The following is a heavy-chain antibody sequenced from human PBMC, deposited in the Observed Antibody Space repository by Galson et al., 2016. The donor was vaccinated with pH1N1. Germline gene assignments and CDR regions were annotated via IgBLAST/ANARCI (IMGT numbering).Heavy chain of an antibody. CDR3: AKVDRDDYGDYALDC. V-gene: IGHV3-23*01. CDR1: GFTFTNYA. Sequence: SLRLSCAASGFTFTNYAMTWVRRAPGKGLEWVSDISGTGDNTRYADSVKGRFTISRDNSRNTLFLQMNSLRPEDTAVYYCAKVDRDDYGDYALDCWGQGTLVTVSS. CDR2: ISGTGDNT. J-gene: IGHJ4*02. D-gene: IGHD4-17*01.